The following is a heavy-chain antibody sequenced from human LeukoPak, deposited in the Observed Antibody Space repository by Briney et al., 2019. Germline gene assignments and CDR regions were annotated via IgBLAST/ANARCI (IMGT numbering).Heavy chain of an antibody. J-gene: IGHJ6*03. V-gene: IGHV7-4-1*02. D-gene: IGHD6-13*01. CDR1: GYTFTSYA. Sequence: ASVKVSCKASGYTFTSYAMNWVRQAPGQGLEWMGWINTNTGNPTYAQGFTGRFVFSLDTSVSTAYLQISSLKAEDTAVYYCARDQSSSWTHYYYMDVWGKGTTVTVSS. CDR3: ARDQSSSWTHYYYMDV. CDR2: INTNTGNP.